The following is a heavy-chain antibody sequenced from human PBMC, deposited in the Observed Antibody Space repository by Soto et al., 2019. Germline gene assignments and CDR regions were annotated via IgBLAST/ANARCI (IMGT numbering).Heavy chain of an antibody. CDR2: IYYSGST. CDR3: ARPGYSSSWLSPRNHALYYYYGMDV. D-gene: IGHD6-13*01. CDR1: GGSISSSSYY. J-gene: IGHJ6*02. V-gene: IGHV4-39*01. Sequence: PSETLSLTCTASGGSISSSSYYWGWIRQPPGKGLEWIGSIYYSGSTYYNPSLKSRVTISVDTSKNQFSLKLSSVTAADTAVYYCARPGYSSSWLSPRNHALYYYYGMDVWGQGTTVTVS.